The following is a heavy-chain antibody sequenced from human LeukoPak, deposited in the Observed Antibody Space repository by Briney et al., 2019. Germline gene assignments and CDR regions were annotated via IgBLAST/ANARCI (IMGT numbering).Heavy chain of an antibody. CDR1: GYTFKTYS. V-gene: IGHV1-18*01. Sequence: ASVTVSCKASGYTFKTYSFTWVRQAPGQGLDWMGRISAYNGDTNYAQKFQGRVALTADTLTRTGYMELTSLRSYDTAVYYCAFRGVIPNYFDYWGQGSLVTVSS. J-gene: IGHJ4*02. CDR2: ISAYNGDT. D-gene: IGHD3-10*01. CDR3: AFRGVIPNYFDY.